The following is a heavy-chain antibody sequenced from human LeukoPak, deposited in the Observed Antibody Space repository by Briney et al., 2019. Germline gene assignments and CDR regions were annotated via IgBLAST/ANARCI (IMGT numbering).Heavy chain of an antibody. Sequence: GRSLRLSCAASGFTFSTYSMHWVRQAPGKGLEWVAVISYDGSNKDYRDSVKGRFTISRDNSKDTLYLQMNSLRAEDTAVYYCASRRLWLQNGESAFDYWGQGTLVTVSS. CDR1: GFTFSTYS. CDR2: ISYDGSNK. D-gene: IGHD5-18*01. CDR3: ASRRLWLQNGESAFDY. J-gene: IGHJ4*02. V-gene: IGHV3-30-3*01.